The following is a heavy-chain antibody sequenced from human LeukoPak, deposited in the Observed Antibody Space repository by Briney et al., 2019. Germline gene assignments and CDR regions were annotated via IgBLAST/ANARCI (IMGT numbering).Heavy chain of an antibody. J-gene: IGHJ4*02. D-gene: IGHD4-17*01. Sequence: GGSLRLSCAASGFTFSSYSMNWVRQAPGKGLEWVSSISSSSSYIYYADSVKGRFTISRDNAKHSLYLQMNSLRAEDTAVYYCAREPIRRNTVTKQSAYWGQGTLVTVSS. CDR2: ISSSSSYI. CDR1: GFTFSSYS. CDR3: AREPIRRNTVTKQSAY. V-gene: IGHV3-21*01.